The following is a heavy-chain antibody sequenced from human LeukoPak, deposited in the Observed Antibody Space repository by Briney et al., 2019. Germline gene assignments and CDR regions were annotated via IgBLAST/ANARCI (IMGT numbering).Heavy chain of an antibody. V-gene: IGHV3-48*03. Sequence: PGGSLRLSCAASGFTFSSYAMSWVRQAPGKGLEWVSYISGGGTTIYYADSVKGRFTISRDNAKNSLYLQMNSLRAEDTAVYYCARPAEDSHYFDYWGQGTLVTVSS. CDR3: ARPAEDSHYFDY. CDR2: ISGGGTTI. J-gene: IGHJ4*02. D-gene: IGHD2-15*01. CDR1: GFTFSSYA.